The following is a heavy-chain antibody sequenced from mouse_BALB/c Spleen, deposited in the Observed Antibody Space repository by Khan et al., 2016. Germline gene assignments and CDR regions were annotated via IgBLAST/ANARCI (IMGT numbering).Heavy chain of an antibody. CDR2: IWRGGST. Sequence: QVQLQQSGPGLVQPSQSLSITCTVSGFSLTSYGVHWVRQSPGKGLEWLGVIWRGGSTDYNAAFMSRLTITKDNSKSQVFFKMNSLQADDTAIYYCAKDWRDNLYAMDYWGQGTSVTVSS. J-gene: IGHJ4*01. D-gene: IGHD3-3*01. CDR3: AKDWRDNLYAMDY. CDR1: GFSLTSYG. V-gene: IGHV2-5*01.